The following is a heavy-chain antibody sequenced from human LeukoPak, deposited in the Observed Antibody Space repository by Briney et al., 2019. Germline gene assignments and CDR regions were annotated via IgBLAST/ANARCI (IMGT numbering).Heavy chain of an antibody. D-gene: IGHD1-26*01. V-gene: IGHV3-74*01. CDR3: ARGSGTIYMLDY. Sequence: GGSLRLSCAASGFTFNRYWMHWGRQVPGEGLVWVSRINSDGSSTTYADSVKGRFTISRDKARNTLYLQMNSLRAEDTAVYYCARGSGTIYMLDYWGQGTLVTVSS. J-gene: IGHJ4*02. CDR1: GFTFNRYW. CDR2: INSDGSST.